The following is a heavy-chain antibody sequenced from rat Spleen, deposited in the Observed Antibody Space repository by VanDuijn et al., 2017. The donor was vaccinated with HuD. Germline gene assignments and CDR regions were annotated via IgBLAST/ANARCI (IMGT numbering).Heavy chain of an antibody. Sequence: QAQLKESGPGLVQPSQTLSLTCTVSGFSLTSDGVSWVRQPPGKGLEWMGVIWTGGSTAYNSLLKSRLSISRDTSKSQALLKVNSLQTENTDTYYCARMGGLLSPPFDYWGQGVMVTVSS. CDR2: IWTGGST. CDR1: GFSLTSDG. J-gene: IGHJ2*01. CDR3: ARMGGLLSPPFDY. D-gene: IGHD1-12*03. V-gene: IGHV2-4*01.